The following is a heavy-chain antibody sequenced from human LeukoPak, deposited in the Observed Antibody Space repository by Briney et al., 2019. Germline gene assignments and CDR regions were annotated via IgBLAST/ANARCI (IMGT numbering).Heavy chain of an antibody. V-gene: IGHV5-10-1*01. CDR1: AYSFTNYW. CDR3: ARHSSVFNSFDP. Sequence: GASLKISCKGSAYSFTNYWISWVRQMPGKGLEWMGRIDLGDSQTNYSPSFQGHVTISADKSISTAYLQWSSLKASDTAMYYCARHSSVFNSFDPWGQGTLVTVPS. CDR2: IDLGDSQT. D-gene: IGHD3-22*01. J-gene: IGHJ5*02.